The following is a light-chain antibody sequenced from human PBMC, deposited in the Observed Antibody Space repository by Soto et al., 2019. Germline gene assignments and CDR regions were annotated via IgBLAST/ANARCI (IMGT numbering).Light chain of an antibody. Sequence: EIVMTQSPATLSMSPGERATLSCRASQSVRSNLAWYQQKPGQAPRLLVYGASTRATGIPARFSGSGSGTEFSLTISSLQSEDFAVYYCQQYNNWPPWTFGQGTKVDIK. CDR2: GAS. J-gene: IGKJ1*01. CDR1: QSVRSN. CDR3: QQYNNWPPWT. V-gene: IGKV3-15*01.